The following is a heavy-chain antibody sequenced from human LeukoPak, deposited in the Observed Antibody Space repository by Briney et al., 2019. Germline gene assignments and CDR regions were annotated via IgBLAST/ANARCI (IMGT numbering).Heavy chain of an antibody. J-gene: IGHJ4*02. Sequence: GGSLRLSCAASGFILSGYEMNWVRQAPGKGLEWVSYISTSGTIIYYADSVKGRFTISRDNAKNSLYLQMDSLRVEDTAVYYCAKRADSSAHSFDYWGQGTLVTVSS. CDR1: GFILSGYE. V-gene: IGHV3-48*03. CDR2: ISTSGTII. CDR3: AKRADSSAHSFDY. D-gene: IGHD3-22*01.